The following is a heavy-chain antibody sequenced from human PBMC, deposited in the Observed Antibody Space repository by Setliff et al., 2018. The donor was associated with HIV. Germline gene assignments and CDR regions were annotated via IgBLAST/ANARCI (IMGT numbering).Heavy chain of an antibody. CDR2: IYPIDSDT. V-gene: IGHV5-51*01. CDR1: GYSFTNFW. D-gene: IGHD2-8*01. CDR3: GRSGKSGELYAY. Sequence: GESLKISCKGSGYSFTNFWVGWVRQMPGKGLEWMGIIYPIDSDTKYSPSFWGRVTISVDKSLNTAYLHWNSLKPADTAMYFRGRSGKSGELYAYWGQGTLVTVSS. J-gene: IGHJ4*02.